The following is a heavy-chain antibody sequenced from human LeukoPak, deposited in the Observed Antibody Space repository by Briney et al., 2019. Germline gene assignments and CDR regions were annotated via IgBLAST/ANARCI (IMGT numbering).Heavy chain of an antibody. CDR1: GFTFRSYA. CDR2: ISGSGGST. D-gene: IGHD1-26*01. V-gene: IGHV3-23*01. Sequence: GGSLRLSRAASGFTFRSYAMSWVRQAPGKGLEWVSVISGSGGSTYYADSVKGRFTISRDNSKNTLYLQMNSLRAEDTAVYYCAKGLYSGSYDGFDSWGQGALVTVSS. CDR3: AKGLYSGSYDGFDS. J-gene: IGHJ4*02.